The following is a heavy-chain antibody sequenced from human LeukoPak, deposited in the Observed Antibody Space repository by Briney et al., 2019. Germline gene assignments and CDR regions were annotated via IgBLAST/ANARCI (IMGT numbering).Heavy chain of an antibody. V-gene: IGHV1-18*01. Sequence: ASVKVSCKASGYTFTSYDITWVRQAPGQGLEWMGWISTYNGNTNYAQKLQGRVTMTTDTSTSTAYMELRSLISDDAAVYYCARGDDYGDYWGLYWGQGTLVTVSS. D-gene: IGHD4-17*01. CDR2: ISTYNGNT. CDR3: ARGDDYGDYWGLY. CDR1: GYTFTSYD. J-gene: IGHJ4*02.